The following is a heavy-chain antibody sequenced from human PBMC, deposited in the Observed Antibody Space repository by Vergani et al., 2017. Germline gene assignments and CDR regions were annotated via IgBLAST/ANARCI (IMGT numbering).Heavy chain of an antibody. J-gene: IGHJ4*02. CDR1: GYSFTSYY. Sequence: QVQLEQSGAEVRKPGASVKVSCRASGYSFTSYYMHWVRQAPGQGLEWMGVINPSGGATSYLQKFQGRVIVTRDTSTSTVYMELSSLRSEDTAVYYCAGDGGGATPSDYWGQGTLVTVSS. CDR3: AGDGGGATPSDY. D-gene: IGHD3-16*01. CDR2: INPSGGAT. V-gene: IGHV1-46*01.